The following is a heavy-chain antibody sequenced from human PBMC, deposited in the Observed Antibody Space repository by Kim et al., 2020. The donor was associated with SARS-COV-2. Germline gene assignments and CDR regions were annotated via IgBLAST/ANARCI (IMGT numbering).Heavy chain of an antibody. CDR2: IYSGGST. J-gene: IGHJ6*02. V-gene: IGHV3-66*01. Sequence: GGSLRLSCAASGFTVSSKYMSWVRQAPGKGLEWVSVIYSGGSTYYADSVKGRFTISRDNSKNTLYLQMNSLRAEDTAVYYCARDRLLDTAFPSYYYGMDVWGQGTTVTVSS. CDR3: ARDRLLDTAFPSYYYGMDV. CDR1: GFTVSSKY. D-gene: IGHD5-18*01.